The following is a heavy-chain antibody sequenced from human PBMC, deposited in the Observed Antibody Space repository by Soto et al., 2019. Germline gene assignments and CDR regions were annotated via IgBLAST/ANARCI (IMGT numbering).Heavy chain of an antibody. D-gene: IGHD3-16*01. CDR2: INPDGGST. Sequence: ASVKVSCKASGYTFTRYPMNWVRQAPGQRLEWMGVINPDGGSTRFAQKFQGRVTMTRDASTSTVYMELRGLTSEETAVYYCARSSGGVYGIIIEGTNWFDPWGQGTLVTVSS. CDR3: ARSSGGVYGIIIEGTNWFDP. CDR1: GYTFTRYP. V-gene: IGHV1-46*01. J-gene: IGHJ5*02.